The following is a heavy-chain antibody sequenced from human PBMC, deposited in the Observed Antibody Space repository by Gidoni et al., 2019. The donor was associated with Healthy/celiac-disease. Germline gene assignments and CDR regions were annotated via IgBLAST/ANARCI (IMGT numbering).Heavy chain of an antibody. D-gene: IGHD6-19*01. CDR3: AKDLFQGQWLVRLQLGY. CDR1: GFTFGSMA. V-gene: IGHV3-23*01. CDR2: IMGSGGST. Sequence: EVQLLESGGGLVQPGGSLRRSCAASGFTFGSMAMSWVRQAPGKGLEWVAAIMGSGGSTYYADSVKGRFTISRDNSKNPLYLQMNSLRAEDTAVYYCAKDLFQGQWLVRLQLGYWGQGTLVTVSS. J-gene: IGHJ4*02.